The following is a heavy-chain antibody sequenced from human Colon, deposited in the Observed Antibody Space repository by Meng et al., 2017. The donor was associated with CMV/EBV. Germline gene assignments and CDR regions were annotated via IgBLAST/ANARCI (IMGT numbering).Heavy chain of an antibody. CDR2: ISPYNGDS. D-gene: IGHD3-22*01. J-gene: IGHJ4*02. Sequence: QVQLVQSGGDVKQPGASVRVSCKTSGYPFTSHGISWMRQAPGQGLEWMGWISPYNGDSNYAQSLQGRVTLTTDTSTTTAYLELRSLTYEDTAVYYCAREGLRYYEGSQYWGQGTLVTVSS. V-gene: IGHV1-18*01. CDR3: AREGLRYYEGSQY. CDR1: GYPFTSHG.